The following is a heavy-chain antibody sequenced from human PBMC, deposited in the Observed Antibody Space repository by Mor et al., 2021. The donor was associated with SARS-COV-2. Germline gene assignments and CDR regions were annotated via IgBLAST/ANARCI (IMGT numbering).Heavy chain of an antibody. Sequence: DGVSYITSSGSTIYYADSVKGRFTISRDNAKNSLYLQMNSLRAEDTAVYYCAREGGTGYYFDYWGQGTLVTVSS. V-gene: IGHV3-11*01. D-gene: IGHD1-1*01. CDR3: AREGGTGYYFDY. CDR2: ITSSGSTI. J-gene: IGHJ4*02.